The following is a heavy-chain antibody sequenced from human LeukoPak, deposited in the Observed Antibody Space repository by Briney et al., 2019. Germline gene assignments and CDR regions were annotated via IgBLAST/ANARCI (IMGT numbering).Heavy chain of an antibody. CDR2: TYYRSKWYN. CDR1: GDSVSSNSAA. D-gene: IGHD5-12*01. Sequence: SQTLSLTCAISGDSVSSNSAAWNWIRQSPSRGLEWLGRTYYRSKWYNDYAVSVKSRITINPDTSKNQSSLQLNSVTPEDTAVYYCAREGYSGYDFWFDPWGQGSLVTVST. V-gene: IGHV6-1*01. J-gene: IGHJ5*02. CDR3: AREGYSGYDFWFDP.